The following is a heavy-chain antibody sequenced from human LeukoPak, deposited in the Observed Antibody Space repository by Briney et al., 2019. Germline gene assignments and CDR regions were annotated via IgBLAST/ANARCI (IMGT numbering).Heavy chain of an antibody. CDR2: ITGTSGGT. D-gene: IGHD6-13*01. Sequence: RSGGSLRLSCAASGFTFSSFGMSWVRQAPGKGLEWVSAITGTSGGTYYADSVKGPFTISRDNSKNTLYLQMNSLRAEDTAVYYCAKLRSSSWLDYWGQGTLVTVSS. V-gene: IGHV3-23*01. J-gene: IGHJ4*02. CDR1: GFTFSSFG. CDR3: AKLRSSSWLDY.